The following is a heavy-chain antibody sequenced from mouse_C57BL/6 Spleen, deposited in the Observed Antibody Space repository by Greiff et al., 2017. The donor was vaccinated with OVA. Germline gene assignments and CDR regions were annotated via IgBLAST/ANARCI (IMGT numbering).Heavy chain of an antibody. D-gene: IGHD4-1*01. J-gene: IGHJ1*03. CDR1: GYTFTSYW. CDR2: IHPNSGST. V-gene: IGHV1-64*01. Sequence: QVQLQQPGAELVKPGASVKLSCKASGYTFTSYWMPWVKQRPGQGLEWIGMIHPNSGSTNYNEKFKSKATLTVDKSTSTDYMQLSSLTSEDAAVYYSARNCDWYFDVWGTGATVTVSS. CDR3: ARNCDWYFDV.